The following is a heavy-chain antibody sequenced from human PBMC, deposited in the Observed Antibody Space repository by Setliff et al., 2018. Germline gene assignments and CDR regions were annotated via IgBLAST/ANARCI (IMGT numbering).Heavy chain of an antibody. D-gene: IGHD5-18*01. J-gene: IGHJ4*02. V-gene: IGHV1-69*13. Sequence: SVKVSCKTSRGTFSNYAISWVRQAPGQGLEWMGGTTPIFTTANYAQKFQGRVTITADESTSTAYTELSSLKSEDTAVYYCARSPFPVDTVMVTTFDSWGQGTLVTV. CDR2: TTPIFTTA. CDR3: ARSPFPVDTVMVTTFDS. CDR1: RGTFSNYA.